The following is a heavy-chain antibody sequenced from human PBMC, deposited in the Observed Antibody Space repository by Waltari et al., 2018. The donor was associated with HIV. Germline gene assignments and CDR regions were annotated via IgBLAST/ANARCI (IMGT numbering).Heavy chain of an antibody. Sequence: QVHLQESCPGLVKPSETLSLTCTVSGGSFITSSYYWGWIRRPPGKGLEWIVSIYDSETSYFNPSLKSRVTISLDTSRNQFSLKLNSVTAADTAVYYCASDDREYCNDSSCWSFDPWGPGTLVTVSS. J-gene: IGHJ5*02. CDR3: ASDDREYCNDSSCWSFDP. D-gene: IGHD3-22*01. CDR1: GGSFITSSYY. CDR2: IYDSETS. V-gene: IGHV4-39*07.